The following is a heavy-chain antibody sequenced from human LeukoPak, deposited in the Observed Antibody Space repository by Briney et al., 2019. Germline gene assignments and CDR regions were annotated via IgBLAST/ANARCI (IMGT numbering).Heavy chain of an antibody. V-gene: IGHV1-46*01. CDR2: INPTGGST. J-gene: IGHJ5*02. D-gene: IGHD1-26*01. CDR3: ARDNSVGDNAWWFDP. Sequence: ASVKASCKASGYTFTSYDINWVRQAPGQGLEWMGLINPTGGSTGYAQKFQGRVTMTRDMSTSTDYMELSSLRSEDTAIYYCARDNSVGDNAWWFDPWGQGTLVTVSS. CDR1: GYTFTSYD.